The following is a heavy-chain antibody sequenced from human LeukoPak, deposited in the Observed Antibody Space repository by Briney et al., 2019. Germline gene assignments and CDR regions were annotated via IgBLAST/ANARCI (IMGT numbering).Heavy chain of an antibody. CDR3: ARVVTIFVDAFDI. D-gene: IGHD3-9*01. Sequence: PSETLSLTCTVSGGSISSYSWSSIRHTAGKGLEWIGRIYTSGSTNYNPSLKSRVIMSVDTSKNQFSLKLSSVTAADTAVYYCARVVTIFVDAFDIRGQGTMVTVSS. J-gene: IGHJ3*02. CDR1: GGSISSYS. V-gene: IGHV4-4*07. CDR2: IYTSGST.